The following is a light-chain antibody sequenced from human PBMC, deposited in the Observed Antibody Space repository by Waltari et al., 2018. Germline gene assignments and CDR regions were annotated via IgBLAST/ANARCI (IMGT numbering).Light chain of an antibody. J-gene: IGKJ2*01. CDR2: DAS. Sequence: EIVLTQSPATLSLSPGERATPSCRASQSVSSYLAWYQQKPGQAPRLLIYDASNRATGIPARFSGSGSGTDFTLTISSLEPEDFAVYYCQQRSNWPTFGQGTKLEI. CDR1: QSVSSY. CDR3: QQRSNWPT. V-gene: IGKV3-11*01.